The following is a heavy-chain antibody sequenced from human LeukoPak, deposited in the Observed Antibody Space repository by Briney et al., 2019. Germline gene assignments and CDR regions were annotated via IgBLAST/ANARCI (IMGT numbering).Heavy chain of an antibody. V-gene: IGHV6-1*01. Sequence: SQTLSLTCAISGDSVSSNSAAWNWIRQSPSRGLEWLGRTYYRSKWYNDYAVSVKSRITINPDTSKNQFSLQLNSVTPEDTAVYYCARAGLSNGYSYGSDYYYYYMDVWGKGTTVTVSS. D-gene: IGHD5-18*01. CDR3: ARAGLSNGYSYGSDYYYYYMDV. J-gene: IGHJ6*03. CDR2: TYYRSKWYN. CDR1: GDSVSSNSAA.